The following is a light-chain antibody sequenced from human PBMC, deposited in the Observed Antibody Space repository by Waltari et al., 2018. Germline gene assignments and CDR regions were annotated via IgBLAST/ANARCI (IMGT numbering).Light chain of an antibody. CDR3: QKYNRLPAT. V-gene: IGKV3-20*01. CDR1: ESVGKY. CDR2: HAS. J-gene: IGKJ1*01. Sequence: EIVLTQSPGTLSLSHGERATLACRARESVGKYLAWYQQRPGQAPRLVMFHASNRATGIPDRFRGSGSGTDFSLTISRLEPEDFAVYYCQKYNRLPATFGQGTKVEIK.